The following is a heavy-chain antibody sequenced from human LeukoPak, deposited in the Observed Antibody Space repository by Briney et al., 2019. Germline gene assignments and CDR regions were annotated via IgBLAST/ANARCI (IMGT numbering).Heavy chain of an antibody. CDR1: GFTFSSYA. Sequence: GGSLRLSCAASGFTFSSYAMHWVRQAPGKGLEWVAVISYDGSNKYYADSVKGRFTISRDNSKNTLYQQMNSLRAEDTAVYYCATPATRTKFDYWGQGTLVTVSS. V-gene: IGHV3-30*04. D-gene: IGHD1-26*01. CDR2: ISYDGSNK. J-gene: IGHJ4*02. CDR3: ATPATRTKFDY.